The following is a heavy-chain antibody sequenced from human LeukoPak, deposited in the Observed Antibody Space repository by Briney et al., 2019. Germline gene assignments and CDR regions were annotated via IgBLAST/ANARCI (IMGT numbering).Heavy chain of an antibody. Sequence: GGSLRLSCAASGFTSSNAWMSWVGQAPGNGLDWVGRIKSKTDGGTTDYAAPVKGRFTISRDDSKNTLYLQMNSLKTEDTAVYYCTTEGSDYYDSSGYLHLFDYWGQGTLVTVSS. V-gene: IGHV3-15*01. D-gene: IGHD3-22*01. CDR3: TTEGSDYYDSSGYLHLFDY. J-gene: IGHJ4*02. CDR2: IKSKTDGGTT. CDR1: GFTSSNAW.